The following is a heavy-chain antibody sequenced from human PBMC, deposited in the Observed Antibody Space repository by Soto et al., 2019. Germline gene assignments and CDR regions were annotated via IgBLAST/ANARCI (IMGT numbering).Heavy chain of an antibody. V-gene: IGHV4-34*01. J-gene: IGHJ4*02. Sequence: QVQLQQWGAGLLKPSETLSLTCAVYGGSFSGYYWSWIRQPPGKGLERIGEINHSGSTNYNPSLKSRVPISVDTSKNQFPLKLSSVTAADTAVYYCARGRRPAMVRGAKDDYWGQGTLVTVSS. CDR2: INHSGST. CDR1: GGSFSGYY. CDR3: ARGRRPAMVRGAKDDY. D-gene: IGHD3-10*01.